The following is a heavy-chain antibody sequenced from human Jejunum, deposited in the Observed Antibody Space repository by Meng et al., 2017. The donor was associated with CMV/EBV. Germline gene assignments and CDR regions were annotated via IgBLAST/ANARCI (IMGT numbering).Heavy chain of an antibody. V-gene: IGHV3-53*01. CDR1: GITVSSNY. CDR3: ARIDF. Sequence: GGSLRLSCAVSGITVSSNYMSWVRQAPGKGLEWISRIHSEGHTYYADSVKGRFTISRDNSKNTLYLQMNTLKAEDTAVYYCARIDFWGRGTLVTVSS. CDR2: IHSEGHT. J-gene: IGHJ2*01.